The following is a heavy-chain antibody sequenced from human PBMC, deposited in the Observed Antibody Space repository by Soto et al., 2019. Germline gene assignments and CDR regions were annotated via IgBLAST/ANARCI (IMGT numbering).Heavy chain of an antibody. CDR2: ISHDGSNE. V-gene: IGHV3-30*18. CDR3: PNWKGHSTTFFFSGPFDN. J-gene: IGHJ4*02. CDR1: GFTFSNCR. Sequence: QVQLVESGGGVVQPGRSLRLSCAASGFTFSNCRMHWVRQAPGKGLEWVAVISHDGSNEYYADSVKGRFTISRDNSRSTLYLQMNSLSADDTAVYYCPNWKGHSTTFFFSGPFDNWGQGTLVTVSS. D-gene: IGHD2-2*01.